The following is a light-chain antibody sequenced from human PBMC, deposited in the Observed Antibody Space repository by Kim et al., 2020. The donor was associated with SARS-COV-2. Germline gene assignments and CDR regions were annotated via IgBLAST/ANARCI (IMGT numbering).Light chain of an antibody. CDR3: QQRISWPFT. CDR1: QGVSTF. V-gene: IGKV3-11*01. CDR2: DAS. J-gene: IGKJ3*01. Sequence: EIVLTQSPATLSLSPGERATLSCRASQGVSTFLAWYQQKPGQAPRLLIHDASNRANGIPARFSGSGSGTDFTLTISSLGPGDFAVYYCQQRISWPFTFGPGTKVDIK.